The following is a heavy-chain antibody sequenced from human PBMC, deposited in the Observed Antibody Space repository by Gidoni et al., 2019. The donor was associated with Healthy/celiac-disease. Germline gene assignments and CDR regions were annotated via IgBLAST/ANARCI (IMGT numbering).Heavy chain of an antibody. CDR1: GFTFSSYA. CDR3: AKDDDILTGYQPDY. J-gene: IGHJ4*02. CDR2: ISGSGGRT. V-gene: IGHV3-23*01. Sequence: EVQLLESGGGLVQPGGSLRLSCAASGFTFSSYAMSWVRQAPGKGLEWVSAISGSGGRTYYADSVKGRFTISRDNSKNTLYLQMNSLRAEDTAVYYCAKDDDILTGYQPDYWGQGTLVTVSS. D-gene: IGHD3-9*01.